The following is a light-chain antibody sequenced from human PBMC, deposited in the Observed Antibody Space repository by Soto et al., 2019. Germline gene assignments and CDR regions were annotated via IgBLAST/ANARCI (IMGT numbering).Light chain of an antibody. Sequence: DIQMTQSTSTLSSSVGYRVTITCRASQSISRWLAWYKQKPGKAPKLLIYRASSLESGVPSRCSGSGYGTELTLTTSRLQPDVVANYYCQQYSSYSPRLTFGGGITVAI. CDR3: QQYSSYSPRLT. CDR1: QSISRW. V-gene: IGKV1-5*03. J-gene: IGKJ4*01. CDR2: RAS.